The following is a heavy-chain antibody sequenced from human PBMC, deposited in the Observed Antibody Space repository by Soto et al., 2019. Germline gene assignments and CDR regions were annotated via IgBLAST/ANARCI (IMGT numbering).Heavy chain of an antibody. CDR3: ARDGIVRYCSGGSCYYYYGMDV. J-gene: IGHJ6*02. CDR1: VGTFSSYT. CDR2: IIPILGIA. V-gene: IGHV1-69*04. Sequence: ASVKVSCKASVGTFSSYTISWVRQAPGQGLEWMGRIIPILGIANYAQKFQGRVTITADKSTSTAYMELSSLRSEDTAVYYCARDGIVRYCSGGSCYYYYGMDVWGQGTTVTVSS. D-gene: IGHD2-15*01.